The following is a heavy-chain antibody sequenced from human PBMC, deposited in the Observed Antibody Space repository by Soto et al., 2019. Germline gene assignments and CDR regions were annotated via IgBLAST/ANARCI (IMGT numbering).Heavy chain of an antibody. D-gene: IGHD2-15*01. CDR2: MNPNSGNT. V-gene: IGHV1-8*01. CDR1: GYTFTSYD. J-gene: IGHJ5*02. Sequence: QVQLVQSGAEVKKPGASVKVSCKASGYTFTSYDINWVRQATGQGHEWLGWMNPNSGNTGYAQKFQGRVTMTRNTSISTAYMELRSLRSEATAVYYCARVGADCSGGSCGWFDPWGQGTLVTVSS. CDR3: ARVGADCSGGSCGWFDP.